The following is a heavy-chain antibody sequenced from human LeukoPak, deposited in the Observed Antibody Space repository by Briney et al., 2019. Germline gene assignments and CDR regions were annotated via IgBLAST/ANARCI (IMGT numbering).Heavy chain of an antibody. J-gene: IGHJ4*02. D-gene: IGHD3-3*01. V-gene: IGHV3-48*01. CDR1: GFTFSTYA. CDR2: ISFSSNTI. CDR3: ARYDFWSGSDY. Sequence: PGGSLRLSCAASGFTFSTYAMSWVRQAPGKGLEWVSHISFSSNTIYYADSVKGRFTISRDNAKNSLYLQMNSLRAEDTAVYYCARYDFWSGSDYWGQGTLVTVSS.